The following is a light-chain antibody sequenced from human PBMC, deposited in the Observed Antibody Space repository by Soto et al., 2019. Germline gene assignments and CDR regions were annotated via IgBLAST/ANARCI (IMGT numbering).Light chain of an antibody. CDR2: EVS. Sequence: QSALTQPASVSGSPGQSITISCTGTSTDVGDSNHVSWYQHHPGKAPKLIIYEVSYRPSGVSNRFSGSKSAYTASLTISGLQAEDEADYYCNSQPTSRIRVFGTGTKLTVL. V-gene: IGLV2-14*01. CDR1: STDVGDSNH. J-gene: IGLJ1*01. CDR3: NSQPTSRIRV.